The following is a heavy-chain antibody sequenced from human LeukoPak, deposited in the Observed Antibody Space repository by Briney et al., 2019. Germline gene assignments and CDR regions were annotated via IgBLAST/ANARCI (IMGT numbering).Heavy chain of an antibody. CDR1: GFTFSNYW. CDR2: IKQDGREK. CDR3: AREGNSGWSFDY. D-gene: IGHD6-19*01. J-gene: IGHJ4*02. V-gene: IGHV3-7*01. Sequence: PGGSLRLSCAASGFTFSNYWMSWVRQAPGKGLEWVANIKQDGREKYYVDSVKGRFTISRDNAKNSLYLQMNRLRAEDTAVYYCAREGNSGWSFDYWGQGTLVTVSS.